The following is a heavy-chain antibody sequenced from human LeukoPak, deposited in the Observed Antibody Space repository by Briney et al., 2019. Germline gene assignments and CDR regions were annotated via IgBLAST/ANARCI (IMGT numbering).Heavy chain of an antibody. D-gene: IGHD3-3*01. CDR3: AKGKGYDKWSGFEPLYYSGVDV. J-gene: IGHJ6*02. CDR1: GFTFSSTA. V-gene: IGHV3-23*01. Sequence: PGGSLRLSCAASGFTFSSTAMSWVRQAPGKGPEWVSTLSGSGSSAYYADSVQGRFTISRDNSNNMLHLQLNSLRAEDTAVYFCAKGKGYDKWSGFEPLYYSGVDVWGQGTTVTVSS. CDR2: LSGSGSSA.